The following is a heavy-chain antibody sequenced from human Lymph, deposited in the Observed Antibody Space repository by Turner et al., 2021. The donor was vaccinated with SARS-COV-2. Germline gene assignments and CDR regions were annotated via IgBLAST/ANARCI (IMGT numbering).Heavy chain of an antibody. CDR3: ARREWGGSLGHIDY. Sequence: DVQLVQPGAEVKKPVQSLKISCMPSGYSFTTYWIGWVRQMPGKGLEWMGIIYHGDSDTRYSPSFQGQVTISADKSISTAYLQWSSLKASDTAMYYCARREWGGSLGHIDYWGQGTLVTVYS. CDR2: IYHGDSDT. D-gene: IGHD3-3*01. J-gene: IGHJ4*02. CDR1: GYSFTTYW. V-gene: IGHV5-51*01.